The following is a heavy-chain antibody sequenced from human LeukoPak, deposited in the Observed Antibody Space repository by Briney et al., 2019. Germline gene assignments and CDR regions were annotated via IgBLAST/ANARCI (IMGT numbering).Heavy chain of an antibody. V-gene: IGHV1-2*02. CDR3: ARAPYDFWSGYYYYYMDV. CDR2: INPNSGGT. D-gene: IGHD3-3*01. Sequence: ASVKVSCKASGYTFTSYAMNWVRQAPGQGLEWMGWINPNSGGTNYAQKFQGRVTMTRDTSISTAYMELSRLRSDDTAVYYCARAPYDFWSGYYYYYMDVWGKGTTVTVSS. CDR1: GYTFTSYA. J-gene: IGHJ6*03.